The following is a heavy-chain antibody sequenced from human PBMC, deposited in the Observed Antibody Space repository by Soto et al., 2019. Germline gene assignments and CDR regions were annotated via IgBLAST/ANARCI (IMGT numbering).Heavy chain of an antibody. V-gene: IGHV3-33*01. CDR1: GFTFSSYG. CDR2: IWYDGSNK. Sequence: QVQLVESGGGVVQPGRSLRLSCAASGFTFSSYGMHWVRQAPGKGLEWVAVIWYDGSNKYYADSVKGRFTISTDNSKNTLYLQMNSLRAEDTAVYYCAREEDIVVVPDYYYYGMDVWGQGNTVTVSS. J-gene: IGHJ6*02. CDR3: AREEDIVVVPDYYYYGMDV. D-gene: IGHD2-2*01.